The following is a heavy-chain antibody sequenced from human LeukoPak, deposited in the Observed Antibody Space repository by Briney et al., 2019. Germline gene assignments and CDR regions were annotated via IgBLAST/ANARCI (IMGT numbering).Heavy chain of an antibody. CDR2: FSGSGGTT. CDR3: ANGNRCTSPNCLGYYYFYMDV. V-gene: IGHV3-23*01. CDR1: GFTFRSYA. D-gene: IGHD2-8*01. J-gene: IGHJ6*03. Sequence: GXXLRLSCAASGFTFRSYAMNWVRQAPGRGLEWVSGFSGSGGTTYYADSVKGRFTISRDNSKNTLYLQMNSLRAEDTAVYYCANGNRCTSPNCLGYYYFYMDVWGKGTTVTVSS.